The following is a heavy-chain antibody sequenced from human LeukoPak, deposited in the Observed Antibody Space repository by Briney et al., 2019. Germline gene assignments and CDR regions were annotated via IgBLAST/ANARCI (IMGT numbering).Heavy chain of an antibody. V-gene: IGHV3-30*02. CDR3: ARGEYGSGNYHIDY. J-gene: IGHJ4*02. CDR2: IRYDGSNK. Sequence: GGSLRLSCAASGFTFSSYGMHWVRQAPGKGLEWVAFIRYDGSNKYYADSVKGRFTISRDSSKNILYLQMNSLRAEDTAVYYCARGEYGSGNYHIDYWGQGALVTVSS. D-gene: IGHD3-10*01. CDR1: GFTFSSYG.